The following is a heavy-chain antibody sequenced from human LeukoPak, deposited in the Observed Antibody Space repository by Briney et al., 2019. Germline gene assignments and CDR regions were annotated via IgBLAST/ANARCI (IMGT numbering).Heavy chain of an antibody. V-gene: IGHV1-69*13. Sequence: ASVKVSCKASGGTFSSYAISWVRQAPGQGLEWMGGIIPIFGTANYAQKFQGRVTITADESTSTAYVELSSLRSEDTAVYYCARDQDGDYVDYYYGMDVWGQGTTVTVSS. J-gene: IGHJ6*02. D-gene: IGHD4-17*01. CDR3: ARDQDGDYVDYYYGMDV. CDR1: GGTFSSYA. CDR2: IIPIFGTA.